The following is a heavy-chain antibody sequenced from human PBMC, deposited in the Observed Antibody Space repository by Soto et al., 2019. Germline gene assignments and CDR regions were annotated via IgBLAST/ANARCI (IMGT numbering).Heavy chain of an antibody. CDR1: GFTFSDYY. V-gene: IGHV3-11*01. J-gene: IGHJ3*02. Sequence: QVQLVESGGGLVKPGGSLRLSCAASGFTFSDYYMSWIRQAPGKGLEWVSYISSSGSTIYYADSVKGRFTISRDNAKNSLYLQMTSLRAEDPAVYYCASPYNYGDHGNAFDIWGQGTMVTVSS. CDR3: ASPYNYGDHGNAFDI. D-gene: IGHD4-17*01. CDR2: ISSSGSTI.